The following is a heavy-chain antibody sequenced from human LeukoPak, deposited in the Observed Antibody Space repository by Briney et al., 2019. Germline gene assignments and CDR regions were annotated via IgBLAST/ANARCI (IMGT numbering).Heavy chain of an antibody. CDR2: IYPGASDT. D-gene: IGHD3-22*01. CDR1: GYSFTSYW. Sequence: GESLKISCKGSGYSFTSYWIGWVRQMPGKGLEWMGIIYPGASDTRYSPSFQGQVTISADKSISTAYLQWSSLKASDTAMYYCARLPYDYYDSSGYKDAFDIWGQGTMVTVSS. J-gene: IGHJ3*02. CDR3: ARLPYDYYDSSGYKDAFDI. V-gene: IGHV5-51*01.